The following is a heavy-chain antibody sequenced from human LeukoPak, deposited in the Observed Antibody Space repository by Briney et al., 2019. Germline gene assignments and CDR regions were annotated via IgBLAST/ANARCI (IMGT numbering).Heavy chain of an antibody. Sequence: PGGSLRLSCAASGFILSGYWMHWVRQAPGKGLVWVSRINSDGSSTSHADSVKGRFTISRDNAKNTLYLQMNSLRAEDTAVYYCAGRDNYDYWGQGTLVTVSS. D-gene: IGHD2-15*01. CDR2: INSDGSST. CDR3: AGRDNYDY. V-gene: IGHV3-74*01. J-gene: IGHJ4*02. CDR1: GFILSGYW.